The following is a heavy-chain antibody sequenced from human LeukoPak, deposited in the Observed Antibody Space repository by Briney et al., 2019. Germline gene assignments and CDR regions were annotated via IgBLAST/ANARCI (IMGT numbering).Heavy chain of an antibody. V-gene: IGHV3-30-3*01. CDR3: ARELSGYHDF. D-gene: IGHD3-22*01. CDR1: GFTFSSYA. J-gene: IGHJ4*02. CDR2: ISYDGSNK. Sequence: PGGSLRLSCAASGFTFSSYAMHWVRQAPGKGLEWVAVISYDGSNKYYADSVKGRFTISRDNSKNTLYLQMNSLRAEDTAVYYCARELSGYHDFGGQGTLVTVSS.